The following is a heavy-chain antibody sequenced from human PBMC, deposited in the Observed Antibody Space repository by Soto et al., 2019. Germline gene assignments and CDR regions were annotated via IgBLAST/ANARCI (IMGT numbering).Heavy chain of an antibody. J-gene: IGHJ4*02. CDR1: GFTFSSYA. CDR2: ISGSGGST. V-gene: IGHV3-23*01. D-gene: IGHD2-15*01. Sequence: GGSLRLSCAASGFTFSSYAMSWVRQAPGKGLEWVSAISGSGGSTYYADSVKGRFTISRDNSKNTLYLQMNSLRAEDTAVYYCAKGPYCSGGSCYSHYFDYWGQGTLVTVSS. CDR3: AKGPYCSGGSCYSHYFDY.